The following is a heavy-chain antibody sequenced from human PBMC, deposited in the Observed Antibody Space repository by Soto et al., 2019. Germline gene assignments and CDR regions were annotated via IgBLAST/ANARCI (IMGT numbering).Heavy chain of an antibody. D-gene: IGHD2-8*01. CDR3: VKANKYDFDY. CDR2: ISSNGGST. V-gene: IGHV3-64D*06. CDR1: GFTYSSYA. Sequence: EVQLVESGGGLVQPGGSLRLSCSAAGFTYSSYAMHGVRQAPGKGLEYVSAISSNGGSTYYADSVKGRFTISRDNSKNTLYLQMSSLRAEDTAVYYCVKANKYDFDYWGQGTLVTVSS. J-gene: IGHJ4*02.